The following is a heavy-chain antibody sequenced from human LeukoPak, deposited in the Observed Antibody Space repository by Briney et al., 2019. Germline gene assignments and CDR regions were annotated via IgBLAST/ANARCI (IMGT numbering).Heavy chain of an antibody. D-gene: IGHD2-15*01. CDR1: GFTFNRYN. CDR3: VRGGAAGTNYYYYYYMDV. CDR2: ISTSSSYI. V-gene: IGHV3-21*01. Sequence: GGSLRLSCAASGFTFNRYNMNWVRRAPGKGLEWVSSISTSSSYIYYADSVKGRFTISRDNAKNSLYLQMNSLRAEDTAVYYCVRGGAAGTNYYYYYYMDVWGKGTTVTVSS. J-gene: IGHJ6*03.